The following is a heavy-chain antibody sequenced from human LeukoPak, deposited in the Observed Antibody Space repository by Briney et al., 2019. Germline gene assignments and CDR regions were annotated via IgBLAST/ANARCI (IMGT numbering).Heavy chain of an antibody. D-gene: IGHD6-19*01. CDR1: GFTFDGYA. Sequence: PGGSLRLSCAASGFTFDGYAMHWVRQAPGKGLEWVSGISWNSGSIGYADSVKGRFTISRDNAKNSLYLQMNSLRAEDTALYYCAKDKRIAVAGIFDYWGQGTLVTVSS. CDR2: ISWNSGSI. CDR3: AKDKRIAVAGIFDY. J-gene: IGHJ4*02. V-gene: IGHV3-9*01.